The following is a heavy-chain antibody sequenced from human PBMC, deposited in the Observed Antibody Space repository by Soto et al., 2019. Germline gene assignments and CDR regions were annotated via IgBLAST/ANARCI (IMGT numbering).Heavy chain of an antibody. CDR2: IFHSGST. CDR3: ARVMRGSSARVNWFDP. CDR1: GGSISSSYW. V-gene: IGHV4-4*02. D-gene: IGHD6-6*01. J-gene: IGHJ5*02. Sequence: QVQLQESGPGLVKPSGTLSLTCAVSGGSISSSYWWSWVRQPPGKGLEWIGEIFHSGSTNYSPSPKSRVTISVDKSKNQFSLRLNSVTAADTAVYYCARVMRGSSARVNWFDPWGQGTLVTVSS.